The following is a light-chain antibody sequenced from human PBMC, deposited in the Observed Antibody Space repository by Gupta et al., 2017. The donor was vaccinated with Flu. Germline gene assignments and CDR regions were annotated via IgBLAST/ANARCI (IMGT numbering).Light chain of an antibody. Sequence: TSSDVGSYNLVSWYQQHAGKPLKLIIYDGSQRPSGVSNRFSASKSGNTASLTITVPHAEDEAYYYCCSYAGNYTYVFGAGTKVTVL. CDR2: DGS. CDR3: CSYAGNYTYV. J-gene: IGLJ1*01. CDR1: SSDVGSYNL. V-gene: IGLV2-23*01.